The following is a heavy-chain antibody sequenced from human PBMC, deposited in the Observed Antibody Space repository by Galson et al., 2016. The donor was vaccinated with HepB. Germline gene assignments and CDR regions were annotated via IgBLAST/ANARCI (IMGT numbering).Heavy chain of an antibody. CDR2: IFYSGET. CDR3: AKVNRVLADY. D-gene: IGHD1-14*01. Sequence: SETLSLTCSVSGVSISSTRYYWGWIRQTPGKGLEWLGSIFYSGETYYNPSLKSRITISVDTSRNQFSLKLSSVTAADTAIYYCAKVNRVLADYWGQGTLVTVSS. CDR1: GVSISSTRYY. J-gene: IGHJ4*02. V-gene: IGHV4-39*01.